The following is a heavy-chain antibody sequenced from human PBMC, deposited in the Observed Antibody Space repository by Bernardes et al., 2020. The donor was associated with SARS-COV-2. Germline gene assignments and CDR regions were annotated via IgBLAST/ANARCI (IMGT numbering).Heavy chain of an antibody. Sequence: SGPTLLKPTQTLTLTCPFSGFSLSTSGMCVSWIRQPPGKALEWLARIDWDDDKFYSTSLKTRLTISKDTSKNQVVLTMTNMDPVDTATYYCARIVAGIAAAGEWGQGSLVTVSS. D-gene: IGHD6-13*01. CDR3: ARIVAGIAAAGE. CDR2: IDWDDDK. J-gene: IGHJ4*02. CDR1: GFSLSTSGMC. V-gene: IGHV2-70*17.